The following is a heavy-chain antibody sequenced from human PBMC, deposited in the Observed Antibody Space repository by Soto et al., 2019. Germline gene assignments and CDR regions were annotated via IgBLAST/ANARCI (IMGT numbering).Heavy chain of an antibody. CDR3: ARDLVAGTVDY. Sequence: EVQLVESGGGLVQPGESLRLSCAASGFTFSSYWMSWVRQAPGKGLEWVAIIKEDGSEKYYVDSVKGRFTISRDNAKNSLFLQMVSLRAEDTAVYSGARDLVAGTVDYWGQGSLVTVSS. D-gene: IGHD6-19*01. V-gene: IGHV3-7*01. J-gene: IGHJ4*02. CDR1: GFTFSSYW. CDR2: IKEDGSEK.